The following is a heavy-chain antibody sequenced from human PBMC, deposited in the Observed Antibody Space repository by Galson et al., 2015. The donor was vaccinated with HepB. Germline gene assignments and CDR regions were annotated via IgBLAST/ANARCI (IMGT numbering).Heavy chain of an antibody. CDR2: ISWDGGST. CDR3: AKDARTPYYYYYYMDV. CDR1: GFTFDDYT. V-gene: IGHV3-43*01. Sequence: SLRLSCAASGFTFDDYTMHWVRQAPGKGLEWVSLISWDGGSTNYADSVKGRFTISRDNSKNSLSLQMNSLRTEDTALYYCAKDARTPYYYYYYMDVWGKGTTVTVSS. J-gene: IGHJ6*03. D-gene: IGHD1-1*01.